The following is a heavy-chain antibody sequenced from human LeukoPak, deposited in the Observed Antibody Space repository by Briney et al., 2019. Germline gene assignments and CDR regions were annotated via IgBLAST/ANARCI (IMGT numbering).Heavy chain of an antibody. CDR1: GLTFSFSVYS. CDR2: ISGSGGST. J-gene: IGHJ4*02. D-gene: IGHD6-13*01. Sequence: QSGGSLRLSCAASGLTFSFSVYSMNWVRQAPGKGLEWVSAISGSGGSTYYADSVKGRFTISRDNSKNTLYLQMNSLRAEDTAVYYCAKAGSTYSSSWYISGRRDGYYFDYWGQGTLVTVSS. V-gene: IGHV3-23*01. CDR3: AKAGSTYSSSWYISGRRDGYYFDY.